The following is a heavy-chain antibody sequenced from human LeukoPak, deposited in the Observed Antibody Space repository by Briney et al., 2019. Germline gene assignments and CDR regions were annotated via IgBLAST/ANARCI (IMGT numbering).Heavy chain of an antibody. V-gene: IGHV4-30-4*08. D-gene: IGHD2-2*01. Sequence: TSETLSLTCTVSGGSISSGDYYWSWIRQPPGKGLEWIGYIYYSGSTYYNPSLESRVTISVDTSKNQFSLKLSSVTAADTAVYYCARVSRDGYQLPWLCDYWGQGTLVTVSS. CDR3: ARVSRDGYQLPWLCDY. J-gene: IGHJ4*02. CDR2: IYYSGST. CDR1: GGSISSGDYY.